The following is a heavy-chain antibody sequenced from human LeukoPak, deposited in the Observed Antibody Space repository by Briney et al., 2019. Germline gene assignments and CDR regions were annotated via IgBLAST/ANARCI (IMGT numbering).Heavy chain of an antibody. V-gene: IGHV3-21*01. CDR3: ARDGLATTDY. Sequence: GRSLRLSCAASGFTFSSYSMNWVRQAPGKGLEWVSSISSSSSYIYYADSVKGRFTISRDNAKNSLYLQMNSLRAEDTAVYYCARDGLATTDYWGQGTLVTVSS. CDR1: GFTFSSYS. D-gene: IGHD3/OR15-3a*01. J-gene: IGHJ4*02. CDR2: ISSSSSYI.